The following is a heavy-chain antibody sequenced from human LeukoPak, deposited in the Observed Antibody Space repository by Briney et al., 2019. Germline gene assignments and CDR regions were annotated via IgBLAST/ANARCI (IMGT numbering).Heavy chain of an antibody. Sequence: GRSLRLSCAASGFTFSSYGMHRVRQAPGKGLEWVAVIWYDGSNKYYADSVKGRFTISRDNSKNTLYLQMNSLRAEDTAVYYCAKDPYGGTSFDMDVWGQGTTVTVSS. CDR3: AKDPYGGTSFDMDV. CDR2: IWYDGSNK. D-gene: IGHD4-23*01. CDR1: GFTFSSYG. V-gene: IGHV3-33*06. J-gene: IGHJ6*02.